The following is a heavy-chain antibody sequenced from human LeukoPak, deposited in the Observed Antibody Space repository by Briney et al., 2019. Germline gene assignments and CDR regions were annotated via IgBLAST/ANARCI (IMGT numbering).Heavy chain of an antibody. CDR3: ARIGGFGEYVNWFDP. V-gene: IGHV1-18*01. Sequence: ASVTVSFTASVYTVSIYGISWVRQAPGQGLEWMGWISAYNGNTNYAQKLQGRVTMITDTSTSTAYMQMRSLRSDDTAVYYCARIGGFGEYVNWFDPWGQGTLVTVSS. CDR2: ISAYNGNT. CDR1: VYTVSIYG. D-gene: IGHD3-10*01. J-gene: IGHJ5*02.